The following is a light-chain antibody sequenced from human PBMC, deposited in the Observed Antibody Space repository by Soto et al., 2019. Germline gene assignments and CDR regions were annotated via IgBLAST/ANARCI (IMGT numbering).Light chain of an antibody. CDR3: SSYTSSSTLV. Sequence: QSALTQPASVSGSPGQSITISCTGTSSDVGGYNYVSWYQQHPGKAPKLMIYDVSNRPSVVSNRFSGSKSGNTASLTISGLQAEDEADYYCSSYTSSSTLVFGTGTKVPVL. J-gene: IGLJ1*01. V-gene: IGLV2-14*01. CDR1: SSDVGGYNY. CDR2: DVS.